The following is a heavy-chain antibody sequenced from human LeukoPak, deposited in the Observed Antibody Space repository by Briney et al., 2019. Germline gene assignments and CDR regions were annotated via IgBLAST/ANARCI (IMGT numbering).Heavy chain of an antibody. CDR1: GFTFSSYS. D-gene: IGHD5-24*01. J-gene: IGHJ3*02. V-gene: IGHV3-21*01. Sequence: PGGSLRLSCAASGFTFSSYSMNWVRQAPGKGLEWVSSISSSSSYIYYADSVKGRFTISRDNAKNSLYLQLNSLRAEDTAVYYCARDREMATIGFDAFDIWGQGTMVTVSS. CDR2: ISSSSSYI. CDR3: ARDREMATIGFDAFDI.